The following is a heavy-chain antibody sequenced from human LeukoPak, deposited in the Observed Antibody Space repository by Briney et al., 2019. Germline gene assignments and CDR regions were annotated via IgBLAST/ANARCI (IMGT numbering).Heavy chain of an antibody. CDR1: GGTFSSYA. D-gene: IGHD2-15*01. CDR2: IIPIFGTA. CDR3: ARGLYVEYGLYYYYYMDV. V-gene: IGHV1-69*01. Sequence: SVKVSCKASGGTFSSYAISWVRQAPGQGLEWMGGIIPIFGTANYAQKFQGRVTITADESTSTAYMELSSLRSEDTAVYYCARGLYVEYGLYYYYYMDVWGKGTTVTVSS. J-gene: IGHJ6*03.